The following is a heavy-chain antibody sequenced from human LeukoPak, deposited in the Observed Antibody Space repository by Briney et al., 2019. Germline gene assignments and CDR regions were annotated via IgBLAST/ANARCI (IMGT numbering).Heavy chain of an antibody. Sequence: SVKVSCKASGGTFSSYAISWVRQAPGQGLEWMGRTIPILGIANYAQKFQGRVTITADKSTSTAYMELSSLRSEDTAVYYCARALGLGIEASAFDIWGQGTMVTVSS. CDR1: GGTFSSYA. D-gene: IGHD3/OR15-3a*01. V-gene: IGHV1-69*04. J-gene: IGHJ3*02. CDR3: ARALGLGIEASAFDI. CDR2: TIPILGIA.